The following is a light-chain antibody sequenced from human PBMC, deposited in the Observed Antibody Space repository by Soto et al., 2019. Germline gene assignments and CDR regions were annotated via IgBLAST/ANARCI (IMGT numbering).Light chain of an antibody. CDR2: SNN. Sequence: QSVLTQPPSASGTPGQRVTISCSGSSSNIGSNTVNWYQQLPGTAPKLLIYSNNQRPSGVPDRFSGSKSGTSASLAISGLQSEDEADYYCAAWDDSLNGNYVFGTGDQGHRP. CDR1: SSNIGSNT. CDR3: AAWDDSLNGNYV. V-gene: IGLV1-44*01. J-gene: IGLJ1*01.